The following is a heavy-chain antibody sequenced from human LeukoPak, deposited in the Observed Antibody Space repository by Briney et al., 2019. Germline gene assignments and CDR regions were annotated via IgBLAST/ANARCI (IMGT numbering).Heavy chain of an antibody. Sequence: SVRVSCKASGGTFSSYAISWVRQAPGQGLEWMGGIIPIFGTANYAQKLQGRVTMTTDTSTSTAYMELRSLRSDDTAVYYCARDRIGLRYFDWLLYFSSGYYYGMDVWGQGTTVTVSS. J-gene: IGHJ6*02. V-gene: IGHV1-69*05. CDR3: ARDRIGLRYFDWLLYFSSGYYYGMDV. CDR1: GGTFSSYA. D-gene: IGHD3-9*01. CDR2: IIPIFGTA.